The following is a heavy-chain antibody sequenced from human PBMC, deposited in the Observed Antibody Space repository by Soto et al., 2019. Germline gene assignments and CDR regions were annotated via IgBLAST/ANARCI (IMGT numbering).Heavy chain of an antibody. J-gene: IGHJ5*02. V-gene: IGHV5-51*01. CDR3: VGSVGGTTHGWFAH. Sequence: GESLKISCEGSGYSFTSYWIGWVRQMPGKGLEWVGIIYSGDSDIIYSPSVQGQVTISADKSISTDYLQFNRLKASDTAMYYCVGSVGGTTHGWFAHWGQGTLVTVSS. CDR2: IYSGDSDI. D-gene: IGHD1-26*01. CDR1: GYSFTSYW.